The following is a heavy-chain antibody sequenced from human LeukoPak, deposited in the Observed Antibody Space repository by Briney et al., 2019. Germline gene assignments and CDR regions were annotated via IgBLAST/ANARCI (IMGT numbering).Heavy chain of an antibody. D-gene: IGHD2-2*01. V-gene: IGHV4-39*07. J-gene: IGHJ5*02. Sequence: ASETLSLTCTVSGGSISSHYWSWIRQPPGKGLEWIGSISYTGSTYSNPSLKSRVTMSVDTSKNQFSLKLSSVTAADTAVFYCARGVVPAALWQNWFDPWGQGTLVIVSS. CDR1: GGSISSHY. CDR2: ISYTGST. CDR3: ARGVVPAALWQNWFDP.